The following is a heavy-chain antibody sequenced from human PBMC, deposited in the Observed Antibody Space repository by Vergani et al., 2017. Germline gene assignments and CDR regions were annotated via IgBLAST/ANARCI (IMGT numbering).Heavy chain of an antibody. V-gene: IGHV3-23*01. CDR3: AKVKGITMRVVVSSFDY. Sequence: EVQLLESGGGLVQPGGSLRLSCAASGFTFSSYAMSWVRQAPGKGLEWVSAISGSGGSTYYADSVKGRFTITRDNSKNTLYLQMNSLRAEDTAVYYCAKVKGITMRVVVSSFDYWGQGTLVTVSS. D-gene: IGHD3-22*01. CDR1: GFTFSSYA. J-gene: IGHJ4*02. CDR2: ISGSGGST.